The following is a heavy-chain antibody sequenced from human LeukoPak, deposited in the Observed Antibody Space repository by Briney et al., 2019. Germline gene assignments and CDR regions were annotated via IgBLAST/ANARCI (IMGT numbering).Heavy chain of an antibody. D-gene: IGHD5-24*01. Sequence: PGGSLRLSCEASGFTFTSYAMSWVRQAPGKGLEWVSAIGCSGGSTEYAYSAQGRFTLSRDNSKNTLYLQMNSLRAEDTAVYYCAKDHSRPDGYNYFKPMDYFDYWRQGTLVTVSS. CDR1: GFTFTSYA. J-gene: IGHJ4*02. CDR2: IGCSGGST. CDR3: AKDHSRPDGYNYFKPMDYFDY. V-gene: IGHV3-23*01.